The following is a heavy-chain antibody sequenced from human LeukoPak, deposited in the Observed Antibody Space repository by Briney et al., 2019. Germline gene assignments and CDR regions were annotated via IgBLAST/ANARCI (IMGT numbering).Heavy chain of an antibody. CDR3: ARGGYGAYMG. D-gene: IGHD4-17*01. J-gene: IGHJ4*02. V-gene: IGHV3-74*01. CDR1: GFTFSTYW. Sequence: GGSLRLSCAASGFTFSTYWMHWVRQALGKGLVWVSGLNSDGSITGYVDSVKGRFAISRDNAKNTLYLQMNTLRAEDTAVYYCARGGYGAYMGWGQGNLVTVSS. CDR2: LNSDGSIT.